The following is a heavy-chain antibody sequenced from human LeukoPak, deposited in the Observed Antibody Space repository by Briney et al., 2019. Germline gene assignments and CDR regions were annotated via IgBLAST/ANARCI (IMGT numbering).Heavy chain of an antibody. CDR1: GFTFSSYA. CDR3: VKGPYIVIIPAAQGYFDY. J-gene: IGHJ4*02. D-gene: IGHD2-2*01. CDR2: ISSNGGST. Sequence: GGSLRLSCSASGFTFSSYALHWVRQAPGKGLEYVSAISSNGGSTYYADSVRGRFTISRDNSNNTLYLQMSSLRPEDTAIDYCVKGPYIVIIPAAQGYFDYWGQGTLVTVSS. V-gene: IGHV3-64D*06.